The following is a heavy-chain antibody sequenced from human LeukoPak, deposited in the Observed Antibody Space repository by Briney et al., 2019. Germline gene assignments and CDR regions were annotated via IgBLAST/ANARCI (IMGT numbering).Heavy chain of an antibody. V-gene: IGHV3-23*01. CDR2: ISLSTDGT. CDR1: GFTFSSYG. J-gene: IGHJ3*02. D-gene: IGHD3-16*01. Sequence: GGSLRLSCAASGFTFSSYGMSWVRQAPGKGLEWVSSISLSTDGTTYADSVKGRFTISTDNAKKTIYLQTDSLRVEDTAIYYCAKALTRWAFDIWGQGTMVTVSS. CDR3: AKALTRWAFDI.